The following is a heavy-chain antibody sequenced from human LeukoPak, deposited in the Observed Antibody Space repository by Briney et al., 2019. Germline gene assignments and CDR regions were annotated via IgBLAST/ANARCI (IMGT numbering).Heavy chain of an antibody. D-gene: IGHD3-10*01. V-gene: IGHV3-11*01. Sequence: SGGSLRLSCAASGFTVSSNYMSWIRQAPGKGLEWVSYISNTGDFIAYADSVKGRFTMSRDNAKNSLYLQMNSLRAEDAAAYYCVRGRGAGPGAHFDYWGQGTLVTVSS. CDR1: GFTVSSNY. CDR3: VRGRGAGPGAHFDY. CDR2: ISNTGDFI. J-gene: IGHJ4*02.